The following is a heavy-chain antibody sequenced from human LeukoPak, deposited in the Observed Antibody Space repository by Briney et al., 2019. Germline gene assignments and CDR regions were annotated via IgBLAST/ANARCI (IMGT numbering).Heavy chain of an antibody. Sequence: SVKVSCKASGGTFSSYAISWVRQAPGQGLEWMGGIIPIFGTANYAQKFQGRVTITTDESTSTAYMELSSLRSEDTAVYYCARHYNDYSNYYYYYYMDVWGKGTTVTVSS. J-gene: IGHJ6*03. D-gene: IGHD4-11*01. V-gene: IGHV1-69*05. CDR2: IIPIFGTA. CDR1: GGTFSSYA. CDR3: ARHYNDYSNYYYYYYMDV.